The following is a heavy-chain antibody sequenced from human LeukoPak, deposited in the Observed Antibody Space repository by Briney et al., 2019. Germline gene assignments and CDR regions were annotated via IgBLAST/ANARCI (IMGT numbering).Heavy chain of an antibody. Sequence: PSETLSLTCTVSGGSISSSSYYWGWIRQPPGKGLEWIGSIYYSGSTYYNPSLKSRVTISVDTSKNQFSLKLSSVTAADTAVYYCARLSKDWNFDYWGRGTLVTVSS. CDR3: ARLSKDWNFDY. CDR2: IYYSGST. CDR1: GGSISSSSYY. J-gene: IGHJ4*02. V-gene: IGHV4-39*01. D-gene: IGHD1-1*01.